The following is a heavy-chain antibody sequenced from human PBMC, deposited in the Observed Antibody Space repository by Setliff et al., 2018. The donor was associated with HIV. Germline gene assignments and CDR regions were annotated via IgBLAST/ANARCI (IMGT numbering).Heavy chain of an antibody. CDR1: GGSISSGGYY. J-gene: IGHJ6*03. Sequence: PSETLSLTCTVSGGSISSGGYYWSWIRQHPGKGLEWIGYISYSGSTNYNPSLKSRVTISVDTTNSHFSLKLSSVTAADTAVYFCARAQTRPSHYYSYYMDVWGKGTTVTVSS. V-gene: IGHV4-61*03. CDR2: ISYSGST. CDR3: ARAQTRPSHYYSYYMDV.